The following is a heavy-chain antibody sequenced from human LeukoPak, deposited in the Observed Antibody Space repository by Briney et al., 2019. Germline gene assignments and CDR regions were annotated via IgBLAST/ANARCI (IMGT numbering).Heavy chain of an antibody. CDR3: ARAGYCSGGSCYSEFSWFDP. CDR2: ISAYKGNT. V-gene: IGHV1-18*01. J-gene: IGHJ5*02. CDR1: GYTFTSYG. D-gene: IGHD2-15*01. Sequence: GASVKVSCKASGYTFTSYGISWVRQAPGRGLEWMGWISAYKGNTNYAQRLQGRVTMTTDTSTSTACMELRSLRSDDTAVYYCARAGYCSGGSCYSEFSWFDPWGQGTLVTVSS.